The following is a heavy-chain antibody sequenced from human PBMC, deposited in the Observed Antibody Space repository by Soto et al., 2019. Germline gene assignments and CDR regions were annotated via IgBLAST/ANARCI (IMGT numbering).Heavy chain of an antibody. CDR2: ISWNSATL. CDR3: AKDVGSYYYDTSAYLYDY. D-gene: IGHD3-22*01. J-gene: IGHJ4*02. V-gene: IGHV3-9*01. CDR1: GFIFEDFA. Sequence: GGSLRLSCVGSGFIFEDFAMNWVRQVPGKGLEWVSGISWNSATLAYADSVKGRFIVSRDNAKNILYLQMYSLRAEDAALYYCAKDVGSYYYDTSAYLYDYWGQGTLVTVSS.